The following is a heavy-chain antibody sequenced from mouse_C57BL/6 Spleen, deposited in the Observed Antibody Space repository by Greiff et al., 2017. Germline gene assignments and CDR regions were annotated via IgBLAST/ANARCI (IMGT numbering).Heavy chain of an antibody. CDR1: GFPFSDYG. D-gene: IGHD2-4*01. CDR2: ISSGGSYP. Sequence: EVKLMESGGGLVKPGGSLKLSCAASGFPFSDYGMSWVRPTPDKRLEWVATISSGGSYPYYPDSVKGRFTISRDNAKNTLYLQMSSLKSEDTAMYYCARIYDDYDEGWFADWGQETLVTVSA. J-gene: IGHJ3*01. CDR3: ARIYDDYDEGWFAD. V-gene: IGHV5-6*03.